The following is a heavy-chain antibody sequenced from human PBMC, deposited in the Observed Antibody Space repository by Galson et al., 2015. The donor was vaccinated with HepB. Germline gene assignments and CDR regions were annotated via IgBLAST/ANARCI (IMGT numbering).Heavy chain of an antibody. J-gene: IGHJ4*02. D-gene: IGHD5-24*01. V-gene: IGHV3-21*01. Sequence: SLRLSCAASGFTFFTYTMNWVRQAPGKGLEWVSSITISSTGYIYYADSVKGRFTISRDDAKNSLYLQMSSLRAEDTAVYYCARGIEMTTTSAQDYWGQGIQVTVSS. CDR3: ARGIEMTTTSAQDY. CDR1: GFTFFTYT. CDR2: ITISSTGYI.